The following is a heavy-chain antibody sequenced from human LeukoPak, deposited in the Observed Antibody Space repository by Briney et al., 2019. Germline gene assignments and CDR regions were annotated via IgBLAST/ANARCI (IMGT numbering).Heavy chain of an antibody. J-gene: IGHJ4*02. CDR2: IYYSGST. D-gene: IGHD4-17*01. CDR3: ARGGDTVTTVTVPDY. V-gene: IGHV4-59*08. CDR1: GGSISSYY. Sequence: SESLSLTCTVSGGSISSYYWSWIRQPPGKGLEWIGYIYYSGSTNYNPSLKSRVTMSVDTSKNQFSLKLSSVTAADTAVYYCARGGDTVTTVTVPDYWGQGTLVTVSS.